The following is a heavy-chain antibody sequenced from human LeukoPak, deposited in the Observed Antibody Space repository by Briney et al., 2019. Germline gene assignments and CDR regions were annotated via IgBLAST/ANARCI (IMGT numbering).Heavy chain of an antibody. CDR2: IKPDGSAE. V-gene: IGHV3-7*01. D-gene: IGHD6-13*01. CDR1: GFTFSSNW. J-gene: IGHJ4*02. Sequence: TGGSLRLSCATSGFTFSSNWMSWVRHVPGGGLDWVANIKPDGSAEYYAASVKGRFTVSRDNAKNSLYLQMNSLRVEDTAVYYCARANNSSWHNWGQGTLVTVSS. CDR3: ARANNSSWHN.